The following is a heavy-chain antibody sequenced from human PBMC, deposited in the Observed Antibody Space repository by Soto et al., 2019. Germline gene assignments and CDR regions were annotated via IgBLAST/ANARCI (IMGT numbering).Heavy chain of an antibody. CDR1: VFTFSRYC. D-gene: IGHD6-19*01. Sequence: GRSLRLSCVGSVFTFSRYCMHWVRQFPGRGLVWVSNIVPDGSSTTYADSVKGRFTISRDNAKKTLYMQTNSLRVEEPALQYWARDAKAEPLDYWGRGTRVTVSS. V-gene: IGHV3-74*01. J-gene: IGHJ4*02. CDR3: ARDAKAEPLDY. CDR2: IVPDGSST.